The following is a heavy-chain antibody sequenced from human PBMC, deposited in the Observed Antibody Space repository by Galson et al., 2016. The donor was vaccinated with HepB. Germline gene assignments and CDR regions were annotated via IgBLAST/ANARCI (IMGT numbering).Heavy chain of an antibody. J-gene: IGHJ3*02. CDR2: ISYDGSNQ. CDR1: GLTFSNYV. Sequence: SLRLSCAASGLTFSNYVLHWVRQAPGKGLEWVAVISYDGSNQFYADSVKDRFTISRDNSKNTLYLQMNSLRAADTAVYYCARTVLDFGYAFDIWGQGTIVTVSP. V-gene: IGHV3-30*04. CDR3: ARTVLDFGYAFDI. D-gene: IGHD4-17*01.